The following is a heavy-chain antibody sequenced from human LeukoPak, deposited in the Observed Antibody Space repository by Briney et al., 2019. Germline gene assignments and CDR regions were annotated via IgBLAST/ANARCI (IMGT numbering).Heavy chain of an antibody. Sequence: PSETLSLTCTVSGGSISSSSYYWGWIRQPPGKGLEWIGSIYYSGSTYYNPSLKSRVTISVDTSKNQFSLKLSSVTAADTAVYYCARNNVLRFLEWPPAEYYYMDVWGKGTTVTVSS. CDR3: ARNNVLRFLEWPPAEYYYMDV. CDR2: IYYSGST. V-gene: IGHV4-39*07. CDR1: GGSISSSSYY. J-gene: IGHJ6*03. D-gene: IGHD3-3*01.